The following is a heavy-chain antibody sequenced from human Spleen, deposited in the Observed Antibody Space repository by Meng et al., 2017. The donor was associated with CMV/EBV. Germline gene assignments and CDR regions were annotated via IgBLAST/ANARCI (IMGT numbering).Heavy chain of an antibody. CDR3: ARDSGLVVPAAISEY. D-gene: IGHD2-2*01. CDR1: GYTFTSYA. V-gene: IGHV1-2*02. J-gene: IGHJ4*02. CDR2: INPNSGGT. Sequence: ASVKVSCKASGYTFTSYAMNWVRQAPGQGLEWMGWINPNSGGTNYAQKFQGRVTMTRNTSISTAYMELSRLRSDDTAVYYCARDSGLVVPAAISEYWGQGTLVTVSS.